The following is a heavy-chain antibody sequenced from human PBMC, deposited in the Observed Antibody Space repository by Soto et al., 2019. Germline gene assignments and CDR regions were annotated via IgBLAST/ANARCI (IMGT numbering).Heavy chain of an antibody. Sequence: LSLTCAASGFTFSSYWMSWVRQAPGKGLEWVANIKQDGSEKYYVDSVKGRFTISRDNAKNSLYLQMNSMRAEDTAVYYCARMADSSSWYDAFDIWGQGTMVTVSS. CDR1: GFTFSSYW. D-gene: IGHD6-13*01. V-gene: IGHV3-7*03. CDR2: IKQDGSEK. CDR3: ARMADSSSWYDAFDI. J-gene: IGHJ3*02.